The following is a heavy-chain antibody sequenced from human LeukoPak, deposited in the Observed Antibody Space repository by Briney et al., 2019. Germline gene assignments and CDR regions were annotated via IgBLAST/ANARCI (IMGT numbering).Heavy chain of an antibody. CDR2: IHADGGQK. CDR3: AREKGTFDY. V-gene: IGHV3-7*05. CDR1: GFTFSSYW. Sequence: GGSLRLSCAASGFTFSSYWMNWVRQAPGKGLEWVANIHADGGQKYYVDSVKGRFTISRDNVKNSVYLQMDSLRADDTAVYYCAREKGTFDYWGQGTLVTVSS. J-gene: IGHJ4*02.